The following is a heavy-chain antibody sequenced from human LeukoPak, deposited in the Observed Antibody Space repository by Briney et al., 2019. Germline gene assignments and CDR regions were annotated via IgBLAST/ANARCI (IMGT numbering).Heavy chain of an antibody. Sequence: GGSLRLSCVASGFTFSSYGMHWVRQAPGKGLEWVAVISYDGSNKYYADSVKGRFTISRDNSKNTLYLQMNSLRAEDTAVYYCAKGVGLVLPDDYWGQGTLVTVSS. D-gene: IGHD3/OR15-3a*01. CDR1: GFTFSSYG. CDR2: ISYDGSNK. V-gene: IGHV3-30*18. CDR3: AKGVGLVLPDDY. J-gene: IGHJ4*02.